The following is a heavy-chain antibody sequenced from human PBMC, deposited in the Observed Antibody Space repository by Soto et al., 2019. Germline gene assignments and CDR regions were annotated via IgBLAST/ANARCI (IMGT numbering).Heavy chain of an antibody. V-gene: IGHV3-9*01. CDR2: ISWNSGSI. J-gene: IGHJ4*02. CDR1: GFTFDDYA. Sequence: GGSLRLSCAASGFTFDDYAMHWVRQAPGKGLEWVSGISWNSGSIGYADSVKGRFTISRDNAKNSLYLQMNSLRAEDTALYYCAKDIVPGGPPYSSSYYWGQGTLVTVSS. CDR3: AKDIVPGGPPYSSSYY. D-gene: IGHD6-6*01.